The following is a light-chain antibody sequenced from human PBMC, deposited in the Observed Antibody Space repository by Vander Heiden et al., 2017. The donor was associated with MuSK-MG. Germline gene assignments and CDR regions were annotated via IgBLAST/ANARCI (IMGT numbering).Light chain of an antibody. CDR3: QSADSSGTYLV. V-gene: IGLV3-25*03. J-gene: IGLJ3*02. CDR1: ALPKEY. CDR2: NDS. Sequence: SYKLTHPPSVSVSPGQTARITGSGGALPKEYAYWYQQKPGQAPVLVIYNDSGRPSGIPEGFSGSSSGTTVTFTISGVQAEDEADYYCQSADSSGTYLVFGGGTKLTVL.